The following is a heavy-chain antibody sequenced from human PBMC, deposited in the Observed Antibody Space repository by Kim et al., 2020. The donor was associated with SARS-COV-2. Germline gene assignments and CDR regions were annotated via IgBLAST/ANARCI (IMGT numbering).Heavy chain of an antibody. V-gene: IGHV3-33*01. CDR3: ARDTFLRWLTSYYFDY. Sequence: GGFLRLSCAASAFTFSNYGMHWVRQAPGKGLEWVALIWYDGSNKYYADSVKGRFTISRDNSKSTLYLQMNSLRAEDTAVYYCARDTFLRWLTSYYFDYWG. CDR2: IWYDGSNK. CDR1: AFTFSNYG. D-gene: IGHD4-17*01. J-gene: IGHJ4*01.